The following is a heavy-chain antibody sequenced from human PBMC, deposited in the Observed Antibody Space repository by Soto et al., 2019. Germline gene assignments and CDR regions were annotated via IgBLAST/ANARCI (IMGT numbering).Heavy chain of an antibody. CDR2: IYYSGST. J-gene: IGHJ4*02. Sequence: QVQLQESGPGLVKPSETLSLTCTVSGGYISSYYWSWLRQPPGKGLEWIGYIYYSGSTNDNPSLKIRVTISVDTSKNQFSLKLSSVTAADTAVYYCARSRHVSSGWYYWGQGTLVTVSS. CDR1: GGYISSYY. CDR3: ARSRHVSSGWYY. V-gene: IGHV4-59*01. D-gene: IGHD6-19*01.